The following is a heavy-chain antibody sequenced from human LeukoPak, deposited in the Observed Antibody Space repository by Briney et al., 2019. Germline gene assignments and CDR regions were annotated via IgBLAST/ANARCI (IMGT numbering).Heavy chain of an antibody. D-gene: IGHD3-10*01. Sequence: GGSLRLSCAASGFTFSSYWMSWVRQAPGKGLEWVAVISYDGSNKYYADSVKGRFTISRDNSKNTLYLQMNSLRAEDTAVYYCARDLSDVLLWFGELPYYYYGMDVWGQGTTVTVSS. J-gene: IGHJ6*02. CDR3: ARDLSDVLLWFGELPYYYYGMDV. CDR2: ISYDGSNK. CDR1: GFTFSSYW. V-gene: IGHV3-30-3*01.